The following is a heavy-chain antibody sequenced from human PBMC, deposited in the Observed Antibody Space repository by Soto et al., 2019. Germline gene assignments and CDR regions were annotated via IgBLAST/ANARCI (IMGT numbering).Heavy chain of an antibody. V-gene: IGHV3-11*01. CDR1: RLTFSDYY. CDR3: ARDPEPQYYFDS. Sequence: QPQLVESGGGLVKPGGSLRLSCAASRLTFSDYYMGWIRQAPGKGLEWISYISGSGGTTYYADSVKGRFTISRDNAKNSLYLHMNSLRVEDTAIYYCARDPEPQYYFDSWGQRTLVTVSS. CDR2: ISGSGGTT. J-gene: IGHJ4*02.